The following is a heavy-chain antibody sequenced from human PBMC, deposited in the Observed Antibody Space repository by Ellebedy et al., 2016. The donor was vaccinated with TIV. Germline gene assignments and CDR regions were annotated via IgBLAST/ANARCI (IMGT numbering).Heavy chain of an antibody. CDR2: ISGSGVTT. Sequence: GESLKISCADSGFTFNTYAMSWVRQAPGKGLEWVSHISGSGVTTYYADSVRGRFSISRDNSKNTLFLQMNSLRADDTDVYYCAGYRGEAVAGNWFDPWGQGTLVTVSS. D-gene: IGHD6-19*01. J-gene: IGHJ5*02. CDR1: GFTFNTYA. CDR3: AGYRGEAVAGNWFDP. V-gene: IGHV3-23*01.